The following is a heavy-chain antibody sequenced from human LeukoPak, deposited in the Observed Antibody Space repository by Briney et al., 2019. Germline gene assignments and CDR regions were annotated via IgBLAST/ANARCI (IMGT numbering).Heavy chain of an antibody. J-gene: IGHJ4*02. D-gene: IGHD7-27*01. CDR2: MKSNNGHT. CDR3: ARGPPNWGMVGY. V-gene: IGHV1-8*01. CDR1: GYTFTSYD. Sequence: ASVKVSCTASGYTFTSYDTNWVRQAPGQGLEWMGWMKSNNGHTGYAQKFQGRVTMTRDTSINTAYMELSSLTFEDTAVYYCARGPPNWGMVGYWGQGTLVTVSS.